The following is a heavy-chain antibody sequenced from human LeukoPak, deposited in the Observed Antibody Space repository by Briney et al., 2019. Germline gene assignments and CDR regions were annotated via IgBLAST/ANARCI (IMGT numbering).Heavy chain of an antibody. J-gene: IGHJ3*02. CDR1: GYSFTSYW. CDR3: ASVVDQKNYAFDI. D-gene: IGHD2-15*01. V-gene: IGHV5-51*01. Sequence: GESLKISCKGSGYSFTSYWIGWVRQLPGKGLEWMGIIYPGDSDTRYSPSFQGQVTISADKSISTAYLQWSSLKASDTAMYYCASVVDQKNYAFDIWGQGTMVTVSS. CDR2: IYPGDSDT.